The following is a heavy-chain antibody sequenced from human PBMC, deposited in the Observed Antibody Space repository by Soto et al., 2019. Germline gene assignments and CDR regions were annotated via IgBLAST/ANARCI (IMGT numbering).Heavy chain of an antibody. Sequence: VQLVESGGGLVKPGGSLRLSCAASGFTFSDYYMSWIRQAPGKGLEWVSYISSSGSTIYYADSVKGRFTISSDNAKSSLDLQMNSLRAEDTAVYYCARGGGYCSGGSCYSFSYYYYYMDVWGKGTTVTVSS. CDR1: GFTFSDYY. V-gene: IGHV3-11*01. CDR2: ISSSGSTI. D-gene: IGHD2-15*01. CDR3: ARGGGYCSGGSCYSFSYYYYYMDV. J-gene: IGHJ6*03.